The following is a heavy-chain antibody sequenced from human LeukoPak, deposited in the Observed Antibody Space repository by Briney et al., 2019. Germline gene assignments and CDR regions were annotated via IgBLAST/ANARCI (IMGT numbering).Heavy chain of an antibody. CDR1: GGSFSGYY. D-gene: IGHD3-22*01. J-gene: IGHJ4*02. V-gene: IGHV4-34*01. CDR3: ARGRDSSGYYAAVFDY. Sequence: PSETLSLTCAVYGGSFSGYYRSWIRQPPGKGLEWIGEINHSGSTNYNPSLKSRVTISVDTSKNQFSLKLSSVTAADTAVYYCARGRDSSGYYAAVFDYWGQGTLVTVSS. CDR2: INHSGST.